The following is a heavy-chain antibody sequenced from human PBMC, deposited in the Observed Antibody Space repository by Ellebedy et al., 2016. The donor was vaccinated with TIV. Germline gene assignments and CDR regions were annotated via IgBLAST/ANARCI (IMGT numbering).Heavy chain of an antibody. Sequence: PGGSLRLSCAASGFTFGNFWMGCIRRGLGKELEYVTHIKYDEIEKYHADSVKGRFNISRDNARNSLYLQMNSLRVDDTAVYYCARDTVTVPAGDAFDIWGQGTVVSVSS. CDR3: ARDTVTVPAGDAFDI. D-gene: IGHD2-2*01. CDR2: IKYDEIEK. J-gene: IGHJ3*02. CDR1: GFTFGNFW. V-gene: IGHV3-7*04.